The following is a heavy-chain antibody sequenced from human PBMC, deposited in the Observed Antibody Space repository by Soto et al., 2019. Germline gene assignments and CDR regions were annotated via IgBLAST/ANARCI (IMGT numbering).Heavy chain of an antibody. J-gene: IGHJ4*02. CDR2: IDYSGTA. V-gene: IGHV4-39*01. CDR3: ARTTGRHRDF. Sequence: QLQLQESGPGLVKPWETLSLTCTVSYGSISVSNVFWGWVRQPPGKGLEWIGNIDYSGTAYFNPSLGTRVTFPVDTSKNQFSLTLYSVTAADTAVYYCARTTGRHRDFWGQGILVTVSS. D-gene: IGHD4-4*01. CDR1: YGSISVSNVF.